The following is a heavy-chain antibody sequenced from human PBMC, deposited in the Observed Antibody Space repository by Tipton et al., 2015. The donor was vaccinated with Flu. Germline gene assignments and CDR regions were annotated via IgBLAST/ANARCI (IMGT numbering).Heavy chain of an antibody. CDR3: ARLAALNWFDP. CDR2: MYYRGST. J-gene: IGHJ5*02. Sequence: TLSLTCTVSGGSISSYYWSWIRQAPGKGLEWIGYMYYRGSTDYNPSLKGRVTMSVDTSKNQFSLKLRSVTAADTAVYYCARLAALNWFDPWGQGTLVTVS. V-gene: IGHV4-59*07. D-gene: IGHD6-13*01. CDR1: GGSISSYY.